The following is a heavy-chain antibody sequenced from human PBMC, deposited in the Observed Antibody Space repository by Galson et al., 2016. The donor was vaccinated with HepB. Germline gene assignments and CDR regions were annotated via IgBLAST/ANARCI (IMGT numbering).Heavy chain of an antibody. CDR2: ISHDAIHT. D-gene: IGHD3-3*01. V-gene: IGHV3-30-3*01. Sequence: SLRLSCAPSGLTFSDYPMYWIRQAPGEGLEWVARISHDAIHTSYADSLKGRFTISRDNSKNTLSLQMNSLRAEDTAVYYWASLRFKGFDLWGRGTLVTVSS. J-gene: IGHJ2*01. CDR3: ASLRFKGFDL. CDR1: GLTFSDYP.